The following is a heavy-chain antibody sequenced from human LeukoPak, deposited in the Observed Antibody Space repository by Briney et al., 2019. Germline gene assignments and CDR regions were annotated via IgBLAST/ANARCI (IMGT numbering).Heavy chain of an antibody. Sequence: GGSLRLSCAASGFPFSSYAMSWVRQAPGRALEWVSAVSGSGGTTYYADSVKRRFTISRDNSKNTLYLQMNSLRAEDTAVYYCAKSDYYDSSGHPSSFEYWGQGTLVTVSS. CDR1: GFPFSSYA. J-gene: IGHJ4*02. CDR3: AKSDYYDSSGHPSSFEY. D-gene: IGHD3-22*01. V-gene: IGHV3-23*01. CDR2: VSGSGGTT.